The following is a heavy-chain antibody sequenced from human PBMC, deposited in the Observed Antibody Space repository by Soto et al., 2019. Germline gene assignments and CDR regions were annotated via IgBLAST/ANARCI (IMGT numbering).Heavy chain of an antibody. CDR3: AKASSSSWGVFDY. Sequence: EVQLLESGGGLVQPGGSLRLSCAASGFTFSNYAMTWVRQAPGKGLEWVSAISGSSGNTFFADSVKGRFTISRDNSENSLYLQMNRLRAEDTAVYYCAKASSSSWGVFDYWGQGTLITVSS. CDR2: ISGSSGNT. V-gene: IGHV3-23*01. CDR1: GFTFSNYA. J-gene: IGHJ4*02. D-gene: IGHD6-13*01.